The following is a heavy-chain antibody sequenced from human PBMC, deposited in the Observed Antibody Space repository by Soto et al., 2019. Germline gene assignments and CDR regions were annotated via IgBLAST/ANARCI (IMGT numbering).Heavy chain of an antibody. CDR1: GFTFSTYA. CDR3: AKEYQLELRLYAFDI. V-gene: IGHV3-23*01. J-gene: IGHJ3*02. Sequence: EVQLLESGGGLVQPGGSLRLSCAASGFTFSTYAMNWVRQAPGKGLEWVSIISGSGRSTDYADSVKGRFTISRDNSKNTLYLQMNSLRAEDTAIYYFAKEYQLELRLYAFDIWGQGTMVIVSS. CDR2: ISGSGRST. D-gene: IGHD1-7*01.